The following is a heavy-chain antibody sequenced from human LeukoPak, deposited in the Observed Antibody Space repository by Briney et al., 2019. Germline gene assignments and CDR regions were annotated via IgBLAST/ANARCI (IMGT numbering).Heavy chain of an antibody. CDR2: IDTSGST. V-gene: IGHV4-4*07. CDR1: GGSISSYY. Sequence: SETLSLTYTVAGGSISSYYWSWIRQPAGKGREWIRRIDTSGSTNYNPSLKSRVTMSVDTSKNRFSMRLSSVTAADTAVYYCARGPSPDSSAYRVLPIYWGQGTLVTVSS. D-gene: IGHD3-22*01. CDR3: ARGPSPDSSAYRVLPIY. J-gene: IGHJ4*02.